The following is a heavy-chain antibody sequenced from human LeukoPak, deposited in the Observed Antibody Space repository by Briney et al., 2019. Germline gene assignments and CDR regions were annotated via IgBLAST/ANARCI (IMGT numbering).Heavy chain of an antibody. CDR3: ARRAANSPFDY. CDR2: IYPDDSDT. Sequence: GESLKIPCKGSGYSFISYWIGWVRQMPGKGLEWMGVIYPDDSDTRYGPSFQGQVTISADKSISIAYLQWSSLKASDTAMYYCARRAANSPFDYWGQGALVTVSS. J-gene: IGHJ4*02. V-gene: IGHV5-51*01. D-gene: IGHD4-23*01. CDR1: GYSFISYW.